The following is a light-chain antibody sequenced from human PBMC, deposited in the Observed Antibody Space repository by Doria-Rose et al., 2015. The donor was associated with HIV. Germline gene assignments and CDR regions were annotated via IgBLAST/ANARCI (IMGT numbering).Light chain of an antibody. CDR2: GNT. CDR1: SSNIGAGFD. J-gene: IGLJ1*01. CDR3: QSYGSRLSVYV. Sequence: QSVLTQPPSVSGAPGQRVATSCTGSSSNIGAGFDVNWYQQFPGTAPKLLIHGNTNRPSGVPDRFSGSKSGTSASLAISGLRAEDEADYYCQSYGSRLSVYVFGTGTKVTVL. V-gene: IGLV1-40*01.